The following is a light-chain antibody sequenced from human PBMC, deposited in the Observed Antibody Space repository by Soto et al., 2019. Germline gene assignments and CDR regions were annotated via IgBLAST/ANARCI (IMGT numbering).Light chain of an antibody. CDR3: SSYTSSSSYVV. V-gene: IGLV2-14*01. CDR1: SSDVGGYNY. Sequence: QSALTQPASVSGSPGQSITISCTGTSSDVGGYNYVSWYQQHPGKAPKLMIYEVSNRPSGVSNRISGSKSGNTASLTISGLQAEYEDDYYCSSYTSSSSYVVFGGGTKLTVL. CDR2: EVS. J-gene: IGLJ2*01.